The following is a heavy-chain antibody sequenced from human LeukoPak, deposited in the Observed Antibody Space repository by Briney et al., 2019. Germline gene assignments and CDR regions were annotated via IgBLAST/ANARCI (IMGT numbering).Heavy chain of an antibody. D-gene: IGHD3-10*01. Sequence: KPSETLSLTRAVYGGSFSGYYWSWIRQPPGKGLEWIGEINHSGSTNYNPSLKSRVTISVDTSKNQFSLKLSSVTAADTAVYYCARTANRITMVRGVIGAFDIWGQGTMVTVSS. V-gene: IGHV4-34*01. J-gene: IGHJ3*02. CDR3: ARTANRITMVRGVIGAFDI. CDR1: GGSFSGYY. CDR2: INHSGST.